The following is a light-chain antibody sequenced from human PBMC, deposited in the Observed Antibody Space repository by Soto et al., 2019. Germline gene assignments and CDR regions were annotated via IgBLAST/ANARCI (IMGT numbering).Light chain of an antibody. CDR3: SADTSRNTQVV. CDR2: EVT. CDR1: SSDVGSYNL. V-gene: IGLV2-14*02. J-gene: IGLJ2*01. Sequence: QSALPQPASVSGSPGQSLTISCAGASSDVGSYNLVSWYQQLPGKAPKLIIYEVTNRPSGISNRFSGSKSGNTASLTISGLQTEDEAEYYNSADTSRNTQVVSGGGTKLTVL.